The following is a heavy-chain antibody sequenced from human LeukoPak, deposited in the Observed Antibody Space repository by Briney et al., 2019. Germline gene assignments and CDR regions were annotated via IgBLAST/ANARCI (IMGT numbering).Heavy chain of an antibody. Sequence: SETLSLTCTVSGGSISSGDYYWSWIRQPPGKGLEWIGYIYYSGSTYYNPSLKSRVTISVDTSKNQFSLKLSSVTAADTAVYYCARGDGGSPYDYWGQGTLVTVSS. J-gene: IGHJ4*02. V-gene: IGHV4-30-4*01. CDR3: ARGDGGSPYDY. D-gene: IGHD2-15*01. CDR1: GGSISSGDYY. CDR2: IYYSGST.